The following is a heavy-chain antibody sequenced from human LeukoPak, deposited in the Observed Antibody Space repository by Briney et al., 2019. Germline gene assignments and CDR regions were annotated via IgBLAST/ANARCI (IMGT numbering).Heavy chain of an antibody. CDR1: GYTFTSYY. D-gene: IGHD6-13*01. J-gene: IGHJ5*02. CDR3: ARAAPGIAAARSPHNNWFDP. V-gene: IGHV1-46*01. CDR2: INPSGGST. Sequence: ASVKVSCKASGYTFTSYYMHWVRQAPGQGLEWMGIINPSGGSTSYAQKFQGRVTMTRDTSTSTVYMELSSLRSEDTAVYYCARAAPGIAAARSPHNNWFDPWGQGTLVTVSS.